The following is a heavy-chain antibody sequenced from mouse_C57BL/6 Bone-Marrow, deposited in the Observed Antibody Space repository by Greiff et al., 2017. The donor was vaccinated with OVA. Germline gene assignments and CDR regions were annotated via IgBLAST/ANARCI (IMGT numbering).Heavy chain of an antibody. J-gene: IGHJ2*01. V-gene: IGHV14-4*01. CDR1: GFNIKDDY. Sequence: VQLQQSGAELVRPGASVKLSCTASGFNIKDDYMHWVKQRPEQGLEWIGWIDLENGDTEYASKFQGKATITADTSSNTAYLQLSSLTSEDTAVYYCTIYYYGSSHFDYWGQGTTLTVSS. CDR2: IDLENGDT. CDR3: TIYYYGSSHFDY. D-gene: IGHD1-1*01.